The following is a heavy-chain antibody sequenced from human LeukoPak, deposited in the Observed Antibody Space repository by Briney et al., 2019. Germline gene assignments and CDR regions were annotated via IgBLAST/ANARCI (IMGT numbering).Heavy chain of an antibody. CDR2: ISSSSSYI. D-gene: IGHD3-3*01. CDR1: GFTFSSYS. J-gene: IGHJ6*02. V-gene: IGHV3-21*01. CDR3: ARSRDYDFPGV. Sequence: GGSLRLSCAASGFTFSSYSMNWVRQAPGKGLEWVSSISSSSSYIYYADSVKGRFTISRDNSKNTLYLQMNSLRAEDTAVYYCARSRDYDFPGVWGQGTTVTVSS.